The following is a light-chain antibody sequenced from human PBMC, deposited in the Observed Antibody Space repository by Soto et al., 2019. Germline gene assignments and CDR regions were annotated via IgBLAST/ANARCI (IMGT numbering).Light chain of an antibody. J-gene: IGLJ3*02. V-gene: IGLV2-14*01. CDR2: DVS. CDR3: ISYTSSSTWV. CDR1: TSDVGGYNY. Sequence: QSALTQPASVSGSPGQSITISCTGTTSDVGGYNYVSWFQQHPGKAPKLMIYDVSDRPSGVSDRFSGSKSGNTASLTISGLQAEDAADYYCISYTSSSTWVFGAGTKLTVL.